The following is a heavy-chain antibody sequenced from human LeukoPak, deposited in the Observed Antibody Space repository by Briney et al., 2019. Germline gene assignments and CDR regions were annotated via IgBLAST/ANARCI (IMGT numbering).Heavy chain of an antibody. Sequence: GGSLRLSCAASGFTFSSYATHWVRQAPGKGLEWVAVISYDGNNEYYADSVKGRFTISRDNSKNTLYLQMHSLRADDTAVYYCARGCSSSSFDAFDIWGQGTMVTVSS. CDR3: ARGCSSSSFDAFDI. CDR2: ISYDGNNE. CDR1: GFTFSSYA. J-gene: IGHJ3*02. V-gene: IGHV3-30-3*01. D-gene: IGHD6-6*01.